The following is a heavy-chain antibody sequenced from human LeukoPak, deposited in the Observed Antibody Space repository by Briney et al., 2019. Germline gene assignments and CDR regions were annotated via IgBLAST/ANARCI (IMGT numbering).Heavy chain of an antibody. CDR2: ISGSGGST. CDR3: AKGYSGSYYALWFDY. V-gene: IGHV3-23*01. D-gene: IGHD1-26*01. CDR1: GFTFSSYA. Sequence: GGSLRLSCAASGFTFSSYAMSWVRQAPGKGLEWVSAISGSGGSTYYADSVKGRFTISRDNSKNTLYLQMNSLRAEDTAVYYCAKGYSGSYYALWFDYWGQGTLVTVSS. J-gene: IGHJ4*02.